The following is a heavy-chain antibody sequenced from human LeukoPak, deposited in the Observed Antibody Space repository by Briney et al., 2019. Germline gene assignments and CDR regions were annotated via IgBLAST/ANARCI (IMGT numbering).Heavy chain of an antibody. CDR3: AKDDGLHNFDY. D-gene: IGHD4-11*01. V-gene: IGHV3-23*01. Sequence: PGGSLRLSCAASGFALSSNAMSWVRQAPGKGLEWVSAMGSNIYYADSVKGRFTISRDDSKNTLYLQMNSLRLEDTAVYYCAKDDGLHNFDYWGQGTLVTVSS. CDR2: MGSNI. CDR1: GFALSSNA. J-gene: IGHJ4*02.